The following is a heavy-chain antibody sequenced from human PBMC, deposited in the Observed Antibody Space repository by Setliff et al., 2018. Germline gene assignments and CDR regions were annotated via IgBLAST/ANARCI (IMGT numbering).Heavy chain of an antibody. CDR3: ARRRYYDSSGYYYFDY. V-gene: IGHV5-51*01. J-gene: IGHJ4*02. CDR1: GYSFTNYW. CDR2: IYPDDSDA. Sequence: GESLKISCKGSGYSFTNYWIGWVRQMPGKGLEWMGIIYPDDSDARYSPSFRGQVTISVDKSISTAYLQWSSLKASDTAMYYCARRRYYDSSGYYYFDYWGQGTLVTVSS. D-gene: IGHD3-22*01.